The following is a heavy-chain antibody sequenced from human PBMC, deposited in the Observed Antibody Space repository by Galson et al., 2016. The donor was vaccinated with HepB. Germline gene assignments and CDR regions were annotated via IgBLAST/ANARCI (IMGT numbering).Heavy chain of an antibody. J-gene: IGHJ4*02. CDR1: GFTFSNYD. V-gene: IGHV3-33*01. D-gene: IGHD6-19*01. CDR3: ARAGWQWLVPSDY. Sequence: PLRLSCAASGFTFSNYDIQWIRQAPGKGLEWVALISSDGSNKYYVDSVKGRFTISRDNSKNTLFLQMNSLRVEDTAIYYCARAGWQWLVPSDYWGQGTLVTVSS. CDR2: ISSDGSNK.